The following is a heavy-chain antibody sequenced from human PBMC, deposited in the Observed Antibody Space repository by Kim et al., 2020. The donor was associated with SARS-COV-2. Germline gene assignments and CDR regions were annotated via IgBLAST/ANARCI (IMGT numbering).Heavy chain of an antibody. J-gene: IGHJ4*02. CDR1: GFSFSNDW. V-gene: IGHV3-7*03. Sequence: GGSLRLSCAASGFSFSNDWMSWVRQAPGNGLEWVANIKGDGSEKHYVDSVKGRFTISRDNAKSSLYLQMNSLRVEDTAVYYCVREWGYWGQGTLVAVSS. D-gene: IGHD3-16*01. CDR2: IKGDGSEK. CDR3: VREWGY.